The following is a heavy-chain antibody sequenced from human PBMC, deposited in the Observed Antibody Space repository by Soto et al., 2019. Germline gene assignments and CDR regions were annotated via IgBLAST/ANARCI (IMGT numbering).Heavy chain of an antibody. J-gene: IGHJ3*02. V-gene: IGHV4-61*08. D-gene: IGHD6-19*01. CDR3: ARQQWLVLNAFDI. CDR1: GGSIGSGGYS. Sequence: SETLSLTCTVSGGSIGSGGYSWGWIRQPPGEGLEWIGYIYYSGSTNYNPSLKSRVTISVDTSKNQFSLKLSSVTAADTAVYYCARQQWLVLNAFDIWGQGTMVTVSS. CDR2: IYYSGST.